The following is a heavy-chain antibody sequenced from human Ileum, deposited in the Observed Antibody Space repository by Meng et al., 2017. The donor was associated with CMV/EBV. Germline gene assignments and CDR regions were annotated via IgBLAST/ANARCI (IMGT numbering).Heavy chain of an antibody. CDR1: GFTLSSYR. D-gene: IGHD3-22*01. CDR2: ITSDNGYATISSTSYI. Sequence: GESLKISCAASGFTLSSYRMNWLRQAPGKGLEWVASITSDNGYATISSTSYIHYAESVQGRFTISRDNAKNSLYLQMDSLRAEDTAIYYCTRDPSSVYYESGGFDYWGQGTLVTVSS. J-gene: IGHJ4*02. CDR3: TRDPSSVYYESGGFDY. V-gene: IGHV3-21*04.